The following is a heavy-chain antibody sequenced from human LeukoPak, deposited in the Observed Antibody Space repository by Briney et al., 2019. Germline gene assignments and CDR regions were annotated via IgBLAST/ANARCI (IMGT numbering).Heavy chain of an antibody. CDR1: GYTFTSYY. CDR3: ATTNYYGSGSDYYYMDV. D-gene: IGHD3-10*01. V-gene: IGHV1-46*01. Sequence: ASVKVSCKASGYTFTSYYMHWVRQAPGQGLEWMGTINPSGGSTTYAQKFQGRVAMTRDTSTSTVYMDLGSLRSEDTAVYYCATTNYYGSGSDYYYMDVWGKGTTVTISS. J-gene: IGHJ6*03. CDR2: INPSGGST.